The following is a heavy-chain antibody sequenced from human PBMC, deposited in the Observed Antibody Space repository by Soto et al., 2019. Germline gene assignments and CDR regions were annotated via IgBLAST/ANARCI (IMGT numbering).Heavy chain of an antibody. CDR3: ASATVTIQGASNWFDP. J-gene: IGHJ5*02. Sequence: QVQLQESGPGLVKPSQTLSLTCTVSGGSISSGDYYWSWIRQPPGKGLEWIGYIYYSGSTYYNPSLKSRVTLSVDTSKNQFSLKLSSVTAADTAVYYCASATVTIQGASNWFDPWGQGTLVTVSS. V-gene: IGHV4-30-4*01. CDR1: GGSISSGDYY. CDR2: IYYSGST. D-gene: IGHD4-4*01.